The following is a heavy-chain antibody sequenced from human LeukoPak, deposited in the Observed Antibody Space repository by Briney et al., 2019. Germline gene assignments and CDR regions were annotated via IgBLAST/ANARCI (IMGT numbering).Heavy chain of an antibody. J-gene: IGHJ5*02. Sequence: PSQTLSLTCTVSGGAISSYDWSWIRQPPGPGLQWIGYFYYSWSTSYNTSLKSRAPISVGTSKYPFSLQLSSVTAADTAGYYCARHRGAPYYYDSSGYGGWFDPGGRGTLVTVSS. CDR3: ARHRGAPYYYDSSGYGGWFDP. D-gene: IGHD3-22*01. CDR2: FYYSWST. V-gene: IGHV4-59*08. CDR1: GGAISSYD.